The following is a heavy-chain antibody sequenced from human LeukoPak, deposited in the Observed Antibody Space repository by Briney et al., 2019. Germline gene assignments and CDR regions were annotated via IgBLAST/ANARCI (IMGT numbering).Heavy chain of an antibody. CDR1: GFTFSSYG. CDR3: AKEVPYDYVWGSYRRYYFDY. D-gene: IGHD3-16*02. J-gene: IGHJ4*02. Sequence: GGSLRLSCAASGFTFSSYGMHWVRQAPGKGLEWVAVISYDGSNKYYADSVKGRLTISRDNSKNTLYLQMNSLRAEDTAVYYCAKEVPYDYVWGSYRRYYFDYWGQGTLVTVSS. V-gene: IGHV3-30*18. CDR2: ISYDGSNK.